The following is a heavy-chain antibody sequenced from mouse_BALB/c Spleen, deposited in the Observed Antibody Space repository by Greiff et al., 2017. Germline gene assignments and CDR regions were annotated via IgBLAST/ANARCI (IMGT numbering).Heavy chain of an antibody. J-gene: IGHJ4*01. Sequence: QVQLQQSGAELVRPGTSVKVSCKASGYAFTNYLIEWVKQRPGQGLEWIGVINPGSGGTNYNEKFKGKATLTADKSSSTAYMQLSSLTSDDSAVYFCARPYDYDSMDYWGQGTSVTVSS. CDR2: INPGSGGT. CDR1: GYAFTNYL. CDR3: ARPYDYDSMDY. V-gene: IGHV1-54*01. D-gene: IGHD2-4*01.